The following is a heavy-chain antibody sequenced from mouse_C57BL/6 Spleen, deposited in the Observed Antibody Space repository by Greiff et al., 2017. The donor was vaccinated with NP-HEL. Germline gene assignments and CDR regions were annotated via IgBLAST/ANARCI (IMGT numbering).Heavy chain of an antibody. CDR1: GYTFTSYW. CDR2: IDPSDSYT. CDR3: ASSITTVAATGY. Sequence: QVQLQQPGAELVMPGASVKLSCKASGYTFTSYWMHWVKQRPGQGLEWIGEIDPSDSYTNYNQKFKGKSTLTVDKSSSTAYMQLSSLTSEDSAVYYCASSITTVAATGYGGQGTTLTVSS. J-gene: IGHJ2*01. V-gene: IGHV1-69*01. D-gene: IGHD1-1*01.